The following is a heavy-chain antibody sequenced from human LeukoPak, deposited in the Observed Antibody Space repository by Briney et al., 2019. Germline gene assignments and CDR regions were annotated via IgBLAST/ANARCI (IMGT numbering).Heavy chain of an antibody. CDR1: GGSISSYY. Sequence: PSETLTLTCTVSGGSISSYYWSWIRQPAGKALEWIARIYSSGSTNYNPSIKSRVTMLIDKSKNQLSLKLSSVTAADTAVYYCARDSSQRRPQYSSSWYFDYWGQGTLVTVSS. CDR3: ARDSSQRRPQYSSSWYFDY. D-gene: IGHD6-13*01. J-gene: IGHJ4*02. V-gene: IGHV4-4*07. CDR2: IYSSGST.